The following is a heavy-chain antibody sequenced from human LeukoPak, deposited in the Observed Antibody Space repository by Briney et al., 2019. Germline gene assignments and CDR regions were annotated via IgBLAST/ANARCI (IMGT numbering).Heavy chain of an antibody. V-gene: IGHV1-46*01. CDR2: INPSGGST. CDR3: ARSKRADGSGYYSFDY. J-gene: IGHJ4*02. D-gene: IGHD3-22*01. Sequence: ASVKVSCKASGYTITSYYMHWVRQAPGQGLEWMAIINPSGGSTSYAQKFQGRVTMTRDTSTSTVYMELSSLRFEDTAVYYCARSKRADGSGYYSFDYWGQGTLVTVSS. CDR1: GYTITSYY.